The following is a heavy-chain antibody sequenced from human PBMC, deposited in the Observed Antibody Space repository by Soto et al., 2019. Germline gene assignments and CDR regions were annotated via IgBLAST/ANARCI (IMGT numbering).Heavy chain of an antibody. J-gene: IGHJ6*02. CDR2: IKQDGSEK. CDR1: GFTFSSYW. V-gene: IGHV3-7*03. CDR3: ARDCVLRFLEWPHGSEYGMDV. Sequence: GGSLRLSXAASGFTFSSYWMSWVRQAPGKGLEWVANIKQDGSEKYYVDSVKGRFTISRDNAKNSLYLQMNSLRAEDTAVYYCARDCVLRFLEWPHGSEYGMDVWGQGTTVTVSS. D-gene: IGHD3-3*01.